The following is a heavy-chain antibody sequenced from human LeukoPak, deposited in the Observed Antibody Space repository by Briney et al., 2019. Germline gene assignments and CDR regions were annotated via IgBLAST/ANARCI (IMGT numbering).Heavy chain of an antibody. Sequence: PSETLSLTCTVSGGSISSYYWSWIRQPPGKGLEWIGYISYTGGTNYNPSLKSRVTISVDTSKNQFSLKLSSVTAADTAVYCCARVPPLSRPYTGSNYYFDYWGQGTLVTVSS. D-gene: IGHD1-26*01. CDR1: GGSISSYY. CDR3: ARVPPLSRPYTGSNYYFDY. CDR2: ISYTGGT. V-gene: IGHV4-59*01. J-gene: IGHJ4*02.